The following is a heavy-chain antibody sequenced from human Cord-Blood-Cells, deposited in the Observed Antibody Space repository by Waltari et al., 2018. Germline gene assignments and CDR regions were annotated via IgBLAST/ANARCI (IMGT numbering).Heavy chain of an antibody. D-gene: IGHD6-13*01. Sequence: QVQLQQWGAGLLKPSETLSLTCAVYGGSFSGYYWSWIRQPPGKGLEWIGEINHNGSTNYNPSLKSRVTISVDTSKNQFSLKLSSVTAADTAVYYCARVDSSSWLNWFDPWGLGTLVTVSS. V-gene: IGHV4-34*01. J-gene: IGHJ5*02. CDR3: ARVDSSSWLNWFDP. CDR1: GGSFSGYY. CDR2: INHNGST.